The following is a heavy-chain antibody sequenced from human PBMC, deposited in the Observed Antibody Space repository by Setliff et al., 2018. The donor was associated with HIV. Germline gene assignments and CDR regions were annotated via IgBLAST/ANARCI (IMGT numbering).Heavy chain of an antibody. D-gene: IGHD1-1*01. CDR2: IRYDGGDA. J-gene: IGHJ4*02. CDR3: ASARIPTGGTSTSFDY. V-gene: IGHV3-30*02. Sequence: GGSLILSCAASRFIFSGYGMHWVRQAPGKGLEWVAFIRYDGGDAYLAPSVKGRFTISRDNSKKILYLQMNSLRSEDTAVYYCASARIPTGGTSTSFDYWGQGTLVTAPQ. CDR1: RFIFSGYG.